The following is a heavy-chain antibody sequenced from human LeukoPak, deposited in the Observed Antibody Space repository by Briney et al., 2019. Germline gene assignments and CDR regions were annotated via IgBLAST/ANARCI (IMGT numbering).Heavy chain of an antibody. CDR1: GFTFSDYY. V-gene: IGHV3-11*05. J-gene: IGHJ3*02. CDR3: AREVRGGSFDM. Sequence: PGGSLRLSCAASGFTFSDYYMNWIRQAPGKGLEWVSYISTSSTYTNYADSVKGRFTISRDNVKNSLSLEMSSLRAEDMAVYYCAREVRGGSFDMWGQGTMVTVSS. CDR2: ISTSSTYT.